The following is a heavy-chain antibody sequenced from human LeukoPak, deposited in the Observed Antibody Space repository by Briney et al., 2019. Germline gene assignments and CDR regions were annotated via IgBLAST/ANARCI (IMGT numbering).Heavy chain of an antibody. V-gene: IGHV3-21*01. J-gene: IGHJ4*02. Sequence: GGSLRLSCAASGFTFSSYSMNWVRQAPGKGLEWVSSISSSSSNIYYADSVKGRFTISRDNAKNSLYLQMNSLRAEDTAVYYCARDLYGSGRYQGDYWGQGTLVTVSS. D-gene: IGHD3-10*01. CDR3: ARDLYGSGRYQGDY. CDR1: GFTFSSYS. CDR2: ISSSSSNI.